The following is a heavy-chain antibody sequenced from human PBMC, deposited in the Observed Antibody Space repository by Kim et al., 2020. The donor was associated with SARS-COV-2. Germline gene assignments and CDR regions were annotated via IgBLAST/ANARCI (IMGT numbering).Heavy chain of an antibody. J-gene: IGHJ4*02. CDR2: IYHSGST. CDR1: GGSISSSNW. V-gene: IGHV4-4*02. CDR3: ARDPTTVTTGRYFDY. Sequence: SETLSLTCAVSGGSISSSNWWSWVRQPPGKGLEWIGEIYHSGSTNYNPPLKSRVTISVDKSKNQFSLQLSAVTAADTAVYYCARDPTTVTTGRYFDYWGQGTLVTVSS. D-gene: IGHD4-17*01.